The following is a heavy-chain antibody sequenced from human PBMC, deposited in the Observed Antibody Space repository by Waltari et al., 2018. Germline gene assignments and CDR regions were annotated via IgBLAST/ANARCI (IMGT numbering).Heavy chain of an antibody. CDR2: IKSNTGGA. D-gene: IGHD1-7*01. V-gene: IGHV1-2*02. Sequence: QIQIMQSGAEVKKPGASVKVSCQASGYTFTAYYIHWARQAPGQGNEWMGWIKSNTGGADCGQSVQGRVTVTRDTSISTVCMELSGLTSDDTAVYYCAREALGGTKAFDMWGQGTMVTVSS. CDR1: GYTFTAYY. J-gene: IGHJ3*02. CDR3: AREALGGTKAFDM.